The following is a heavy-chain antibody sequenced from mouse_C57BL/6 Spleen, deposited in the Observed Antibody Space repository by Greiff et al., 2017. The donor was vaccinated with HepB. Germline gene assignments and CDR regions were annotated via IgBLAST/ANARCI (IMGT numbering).Heavy chain of an antibody. V-gene: IGHV5-16*01. CDR1: GFTFSDYY. CDR2: INYDGSST. CDR3: ARERGNLLLRSFWYFDV. J-gene: IGHJ1*03. D-gene: IGHD1-1*01. Sequence: EVMLVESEGGLVQPGSSMKLSCTASGFTFSDYYMAWVRQVPEKGLEWVANINYDGSSTYYLDSLKGRFIISRDNAKNILYLQMSSLKSEDTATYYCARERGNLLLRSFWYFDVWGTGTTVTVSS.